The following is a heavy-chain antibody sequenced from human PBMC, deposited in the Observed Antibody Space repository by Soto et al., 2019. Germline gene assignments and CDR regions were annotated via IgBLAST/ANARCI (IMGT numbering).Heavy chain of an antibody. CDR2: ISGSGGST. D-gene: IGHD3-10*01. Sequence: WGSLGLSCAASGFTFSSYAMSWVRQAPGKGLEWVSAISGSGGSTYYADSVKGRFTISRDNSKNTLYLQMNSLRAEDTAVYYCARDLASGDLVAFDIWGQGTMVTVSS. J-gene: IGHJ3*02. V-gene: IGHV3-23*01. CDR3: ARDLASGDLVAFDI. CDR1: GFTFSSYA.